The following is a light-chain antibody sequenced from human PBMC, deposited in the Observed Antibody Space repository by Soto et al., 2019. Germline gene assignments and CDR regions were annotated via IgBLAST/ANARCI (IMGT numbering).Light chain of an antibody. CDR2: EVS. J-gene: IGLJ1*01. CDR3: SSYTSSSTLGV. CDR1: SSDVGGYNY. V-gene: IGLV2-14*01. Sequence: QSALTQPASVSGSPGQSITISCTGTSSDVGGYNYVSWYQQHPGKAPKLMIYEVSNRPSGVSNRFSGSKSGNTASLTISGLPAEDEAHYYCSSYTSSSTLGVFGTGTKLTVL.